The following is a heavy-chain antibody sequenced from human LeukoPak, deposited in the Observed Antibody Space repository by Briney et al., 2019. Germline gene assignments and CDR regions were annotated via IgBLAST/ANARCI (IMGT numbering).Heavy chain of an antibody. CDR3: ARGSSGCYDY. CDR2: ISAYNGNT. V-gene: IGHV1-18*01. Sequence: ASVKVSCKASGYTFTSYGMSWVRQAPGQGLEWMGWISAYNGNTNYAQKLQGRVTMTTDTSTSTAYMELRRLRSDATDVYYCARGSSGCYDYWGQGTLVTVSS. J-gene: IGHJ4*02. CDR1: GYTFTSYG. D-gene: IGHD6-19*01.